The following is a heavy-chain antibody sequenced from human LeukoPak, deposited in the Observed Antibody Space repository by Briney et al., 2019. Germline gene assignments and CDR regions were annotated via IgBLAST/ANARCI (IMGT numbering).Heavy chain of an antibody. V-gene: IGHV4-34*01. CDR1: GGSFSGYY. CDR2: INHSGST. J-gene: IGHJ6*02. CDR3: ARDLGSNLRGGYYYYGMDV. Sequence: SETLSLTCAVYGGSFSGYYWSWIRQPPGKGLEWIGEINHSGSTNYNPSLKSRVTISVDTSKNQFSLKLSSVTAADTAVYYCARDLGSNLRGGYYYYGMDVWGQGTTVTVSS. D-gene: IGHD4-11*01.